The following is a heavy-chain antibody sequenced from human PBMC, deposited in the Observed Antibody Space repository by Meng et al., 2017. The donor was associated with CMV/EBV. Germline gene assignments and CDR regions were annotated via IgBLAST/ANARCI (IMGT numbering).Heavy chain of an antibody. V-gene: IGHV4-4*07. CDR1: GASISSYY. D-gene: IGHD4-17*01. Sequence: VQLPEPVPGLVSPSESVSHTSTASGASISSYYWSWLRHPAGKGLEWIGRIYTSGSTNYNPSLKSRVTMSVDTSKNQFSLKLSSVTAADTAVYYCARGPEVDYGDYVGLDYWGQGTLVTVSS. CDR2: IYTSGST. CDR3: ARGPEVDYGDYVGLDY. J-gene: IGHJ4*02.